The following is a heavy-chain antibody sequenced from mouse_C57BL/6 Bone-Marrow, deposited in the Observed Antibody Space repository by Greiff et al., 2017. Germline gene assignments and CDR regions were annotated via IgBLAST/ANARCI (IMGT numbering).Heavy chain of an antibody. J-gene: IGHJ2*01. D-gene: IGHD1-1*01. CDR2: INPYNGGT. CDR3: ARPHYYGSTPY. CDR1: GYTFTDYY. V-gene: IGHV1-19*01. Sequence: EVQLQQSGPVLVKPGASVKMSCKASGYTFTDYYMNWVKQSHGKSLEWIGVINPYNGGTSYNQKFKGKATLTVDKSSSTAYMELNSLTSEDSAVYYCARPHYYGSTPYWGQGTTLTVSS.